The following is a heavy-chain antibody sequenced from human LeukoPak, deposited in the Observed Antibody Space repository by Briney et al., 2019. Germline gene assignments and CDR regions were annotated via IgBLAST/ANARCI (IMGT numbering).Heavy chain of an antibody. V-gene: IGHV3-30*02. CDR3: AKDSAVGVVIIPDYYNYMDV. D-gene: IGHD3-3*01. CDR1: GFTFSSYG. CDR2: IGYGGSDK. J-gene: IGHJ6*03. Sequence: GGSLRLSCASSGFTFSSYGTHWVRQAPGKGLEWVTFIGYGGSDKFYADSVKGRFTISRDNSKNTAYLQMNSLRSEDTAVYYCAKDSAVGVVIIPDYYNYMDVWGTGTTVTVSS.